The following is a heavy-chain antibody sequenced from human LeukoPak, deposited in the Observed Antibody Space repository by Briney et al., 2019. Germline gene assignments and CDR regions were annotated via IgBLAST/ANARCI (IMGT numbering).Heavy chain of an antibody. CDR2: IIPIFGIA. CDR3: ARDVDTAMVDY. V-gene: IGHV1-69*04. D-gene: IGHD5-18*01. CDR1: GGTFSSYA. J-gene: IGHJ4*02. Sequence: SVKVSCKASGGTFSSYAISWVRQAPGQGLEWMGRIIPIFGIANYAQKFQGRVTITADKSTSTAYMELRSLRSDDTAVYYCARDVDTAMVDYWGQGTLVTVSS.